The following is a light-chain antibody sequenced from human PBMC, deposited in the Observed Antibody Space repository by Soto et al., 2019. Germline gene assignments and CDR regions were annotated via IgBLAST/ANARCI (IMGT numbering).Light chain of an antibody. V-gene: IGLV2-8*01. CDR1: SGDVGAYNY. J-gene: IGLJ3*02. CDR3: SSHAASGV. CDR2: EVN. Sequence: QSALTQPPSASGSPGQSVAISCSGTSGDVGAYNYVSWYQQHPGKAPKLIIYEVNKRPSGVPDRFSGSKSGNTASLTVSGLQAEDEAAYYCSSHAASGVFGGGTKVTVL.